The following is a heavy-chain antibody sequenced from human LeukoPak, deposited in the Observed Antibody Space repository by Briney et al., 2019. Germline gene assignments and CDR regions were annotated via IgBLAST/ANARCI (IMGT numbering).Heavy chain of an antibody. CDR1: GGSFSGYY. CDR2: INHSGGT. V-gene: IGHV4-34*01. J-gene: IGHJ6*03. CDR3: ARALHPLHAKHYYYYYYMDA. D-gene: IGHD4-11*01. Sequence: PSETLSLTCAVYGGSFSGYYWSWIRQPPGKGLEWIGEINHSGGTNYNPSLKSRVTISVDTSKNQFSLKLSSVTAADTAVYYCARALHPLHAKHYYYYYYMDAWGKGTTVTVSS.